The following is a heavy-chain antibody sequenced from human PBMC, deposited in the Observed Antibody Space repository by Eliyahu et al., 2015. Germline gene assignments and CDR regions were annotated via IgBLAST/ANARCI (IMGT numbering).Heavy chain of an antibody. D-gene: IGHD3-10*01. CDR3: AREYYYGSGSYAFDI. J-gene: IGHJ3*02. CDR1: GXXISSXX. V-gene: IGHV4-4*07. CDR2: IYTSGST. Sequence: QVQLQESGPGLVKPSXTLSXTCTVXGXXISSXXWXWIRQPAGKGLEWIGRIYTSGSTNYXPSLKSRVTMSVDTSKNQFSLKLSSVTAADTAVYYCAREYYYGSGSYAFDIWGQGTMVTVSS.